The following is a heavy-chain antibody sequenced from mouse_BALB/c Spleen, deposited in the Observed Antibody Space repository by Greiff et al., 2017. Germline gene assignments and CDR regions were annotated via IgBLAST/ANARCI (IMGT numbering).Heavy chain of an antibody. V-gene: IGHV14-3*02. J-gene: IGHJ4*01. CDR2: IDPANGNT. CDR1: GFNIKDTY. Sequence: EVKLMESGAELVKPGASVKLSCTASGFNIKDTYMHWVKQRPEQGLEWIGRIDPANGNTKYDPKFQGKATITADTSSNTAYLQLSSLTSEDTAVYYCASRYYGNYRSAMDYGGQGTSVTVSS. D-gene: IGHD2-1*01. CDR3: ASRYYGNYRSAMDY.